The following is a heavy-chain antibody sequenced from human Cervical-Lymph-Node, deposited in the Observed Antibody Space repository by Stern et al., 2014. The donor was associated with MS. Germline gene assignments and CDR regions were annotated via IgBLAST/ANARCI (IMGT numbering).Heavy chain of an antibody. D-gene: IGHD5-18*01. V-gene: IGHV3-9*01. CDR2: ISWNSGSI. CDR1: GFTFDDYA. Sequence: EVQLVESGGGLVQPGRSLRISCAASGFTFDDYAMHWVRQAPGQGLEWVSGISWNSGSIGYADSVKGRFTISRDNAKNSLYLQMNSLRAEDTALYYCAKGGYSYGYVDYWGQGTLVTVSS. J-gene: IGHJ4*02. CDR3: AKGGYSYGYVDY.